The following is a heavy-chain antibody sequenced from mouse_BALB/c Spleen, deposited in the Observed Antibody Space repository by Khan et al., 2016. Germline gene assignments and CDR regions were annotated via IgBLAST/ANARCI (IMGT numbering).Heavy chain of an antibody. J-gene: IGHJ4*01. D-gene: IGHD3-2*02. V-gene: IGHV9-4*02. Sequence: QIQLVQSGPELKKPGATVRISCKASGYTFTTAGMQWVQQMPGQGLKWIGWIYTHSGVPNYDENFKGRFAFTSETSASTAYLQISNLTYEDSAAYFGARSSGDYWGQGTSATVAS. CDR3: ARSSGDY. CDR2: IYTHSGVP. CDR1: GYTFTTAG.